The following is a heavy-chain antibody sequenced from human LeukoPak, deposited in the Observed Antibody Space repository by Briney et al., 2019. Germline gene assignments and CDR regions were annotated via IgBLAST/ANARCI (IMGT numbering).Heavy chain of an antibody. Sequence: ASVKVSCKASGYTFTSYGISWVRQAPGQGLEWMGWISAYNGNTNYAQKLQGRVTMTTDTSTSTAYMELRSLRSDDTAVYYCARGRRKDSSSSWDAFDIWGQGTMVTVSS. V-gene: IGHV1-18*01. CDR1: GYTFTSYG. D-gene: IGHD6-6*01. CDR2: ISAYNGNT. CDR3: ARGRRKDSSSSWDAFDI. J-gene: IGHJ3*02.